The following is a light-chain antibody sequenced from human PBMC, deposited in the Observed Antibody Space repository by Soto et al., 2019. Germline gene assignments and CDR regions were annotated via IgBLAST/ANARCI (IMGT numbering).Light chain of an antibody. J-gene: IGKJ1*01. CDR3: QQYRNWPRT. V-gene: IGKV3-15*01. CDR1: HSISSSY. CDR2: GAS. Sequence: DIVLTQSPCTLSLSLGERATLSCRASHSISSSYLAWYQQTAGQAPRLLVSGASTKGADMPGRFSGRGSGTEITLTINNLQSEDFAVYYCQQYRNWPRTFGQGTKVDI.